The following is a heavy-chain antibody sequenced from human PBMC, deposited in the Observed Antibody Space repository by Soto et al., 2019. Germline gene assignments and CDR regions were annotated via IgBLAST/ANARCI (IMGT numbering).Heavy chain of an antibody. J-gene: IGHJ4*02. Sequence: PGGSLRLSCAASGFTFSSYGMHWVRQAPGKGLEWVAVISYDGSNKYYADSVKGRFTISRDNSKNTLYLQMNSLRAEDTAVYYCANGGAFDYWGQGTLVTVSS. CDR3: ANGGAFDY. V-gene: IGHV3-30*18. CDR1: GFTFSSYG. CDR2: ISYDGSNK. D-gene: IGHD3-16*01.